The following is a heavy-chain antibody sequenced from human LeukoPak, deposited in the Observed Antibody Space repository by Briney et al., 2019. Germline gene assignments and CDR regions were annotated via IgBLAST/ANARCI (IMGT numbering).Heavy chain of an antibody. CDR1: GFTFDDYT. J-gene: IGHJ6*02. CDR3: AKDLSPSLATVTTYYGMDV. V-gene: IGHV3-43*01. D-gene: IGHD4-4*01. CDR2: ISWDGGST. Sequence: GGSLRLSCAASGFTFDDYTMHWVRHAPGKGLEWVSLISWDGGSTYYADSVKGRFTISRDNSKNSLYLQMNSLRTEDTALYYCAKDLSPSLATVTTYYGMDVWGQGTTVTVSS.